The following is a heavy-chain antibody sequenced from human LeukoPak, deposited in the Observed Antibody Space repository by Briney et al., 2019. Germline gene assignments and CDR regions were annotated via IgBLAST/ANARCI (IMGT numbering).Heavy chain of an antibody. D-gene: IGHD3-3*01. CDR2: IKPDGSDV. Sequence: GGSLRLSCAASGFTFNIYWMSWVRQAPGKGLEWVANIKPDGSDVYYLDSVKGRFTISRDNAQNSLYLQMNTLRVEDTAVYYCAGDRAQYYDDAFDIWGRGTMVTVSS. V-gene: IGHV3-7*01. J-gene: IGHJ3*02. CDR3: AGDRAQYYDDAFDI. CDR1: GFTFNIYW.